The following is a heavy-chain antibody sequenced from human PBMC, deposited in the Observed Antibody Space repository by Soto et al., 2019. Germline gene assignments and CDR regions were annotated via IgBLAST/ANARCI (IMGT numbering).Heavy chain of an antibody. CDR3: ARYDFGTFDY. J-gene: IGHJ4*02. Sequence: SETLSLTCAVSGDSISSSFWWSWVRQPPGKGLEWIGEIYHTESTVYNPSLKSRVTISVDKSKNQFSLNLDSVTAADTAVYYCARYDFGTFDYWGRGILVTVS. CDR1: GDSISSSFW. V-gene: IGHV4-4*02. CDR2: IYHTEST. D-gene: IGHD4-17*01.